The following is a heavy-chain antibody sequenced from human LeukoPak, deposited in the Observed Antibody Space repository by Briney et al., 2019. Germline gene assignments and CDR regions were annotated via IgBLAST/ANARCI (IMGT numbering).Heavy chain of an antibody. V-gene: IGHV3-48*02. Sequence: GGSLRLSCAASGFTFSSYSMNWVRQAPGKGLEWVSNIRTSAEGANYAYYADSVKGRVTISRDDAKSTLYLHMNSLRDDDTAVYYCASDQRYAFDYWGQGILVTVSS. CDR3: ASDQRYAFDY. J-gene: IGHJ4*02. CDR2: IRTSAEGANYA. CDR1: GFTFSSYS. D-gene: IGHD3-9*01.